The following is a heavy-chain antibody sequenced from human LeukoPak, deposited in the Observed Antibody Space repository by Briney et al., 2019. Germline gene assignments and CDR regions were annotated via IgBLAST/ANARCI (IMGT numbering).Heavy chain of an antibody. CDR3: ARGPPNWGYDY. V-gene: IGHV1-8*01. CDR1: GHTFTSYD. CDR2: MSPNSGDT. J-gene: IGHJ4*02. Sequence: ASVKVSCKASGHTFTSYDFNWVRQATGQRPEWMGWMSPNSGDTGYAQKFQDRVTMTRNTSISTAYMELSSLRSDDTAVYYCARGPPNWGYDYWGPGTLVTVSS. D-gene: IGHD7-27*01.